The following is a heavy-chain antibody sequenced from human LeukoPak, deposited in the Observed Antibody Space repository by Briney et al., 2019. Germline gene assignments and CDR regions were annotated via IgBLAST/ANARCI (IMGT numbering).Heavy chain of an antibody. J-gene: IGHJ4*02. CDR2: ISGDEIWT. CDR3: ARAMDY. V-gene: IGHV3-74*01. CDR1: GFTLSNHW. Sequence: GGSLRLSCAASGFTLSNHWMHWVRQVPGKGLVWVSRISGDEIWTSYADSVKGRFIISRDNAKDTLYLQMNSLRTEDTAVYYCARAMDYWGQGTLVTVSS.